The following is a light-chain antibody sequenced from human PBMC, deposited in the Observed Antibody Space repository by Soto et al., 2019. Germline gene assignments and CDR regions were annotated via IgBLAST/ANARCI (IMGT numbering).Light chain of an antibody. J-gene: IGKJ1*01. V-gene: IGKV3D-15*01. CDR3: QQYNNWPKWT. CDR1: QSVSSN. CDR2: GAS. Sequence: ITQSPAILSVSPGERATLSCRASQSVSSNLAWYQQKPGQAPRLLIYGASTRATGIPARFSGSGSGTEFTLTISSLQSEDFAVYYCQQYNNWPKWTFGQGTKVDIK.